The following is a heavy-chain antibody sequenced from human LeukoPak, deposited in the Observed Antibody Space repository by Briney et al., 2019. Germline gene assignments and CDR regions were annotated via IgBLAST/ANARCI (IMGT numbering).Heavy chain of an antibody. CDR3: ARGVVAAGYNWFDP. V-gene: IGHV1-2*02. J-gene: IGHJ5*02. CDR1: GYTFTGYY. CDR2: INPNSAGT. Sequence: ASVKVSCKASGYTFTGYYIPLVRQAPGPGLGWMGWINPNSAGTNYAQKFQGRVTLTRDTSIRTPYMHLSRLRSNATAPSYAARGVVAAGYNWFDPWGQGTLVTVST. D-gene: IGHD6-13*01.